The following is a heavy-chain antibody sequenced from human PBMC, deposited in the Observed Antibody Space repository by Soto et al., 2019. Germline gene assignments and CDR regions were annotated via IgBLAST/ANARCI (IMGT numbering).Heavy chain of an antibody. V-gene: IGHV1-46*01. CDR2: INPSGGST. Sequence: ASVKVSCKASGYTFTSYYMHWVRQAPGQGLEWMGIINPSGGSTSYAQKFQGRVTMTRDTSTSTVYMELSSLRSEDTAVYYCAGDPYADFWSGNRNWFDPWGQGTLVTVSS. CDR3: AGDPYADFWSGNRNWFDP. J-gene: IGHJ5*02. D-gene: IGHD3-3*01. CDR1: GYTFTSYY.